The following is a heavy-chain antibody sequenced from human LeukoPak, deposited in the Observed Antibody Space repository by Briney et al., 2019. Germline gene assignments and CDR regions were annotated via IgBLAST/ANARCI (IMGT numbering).Heavy chain of an antibody. D-gene: IGHD2-21*01. J-gene: IGHJ4*02. CDR2: IYYRGST. CDR1: GGSISSSSYY. Sequence: SETLSLTCTVSGGSISSSSYYWGWIRQPPGKGLEGIGSIYYRGSTYYNPSLKSRVTISVATSKNQFSLKLSSVTAADTAVYYCARVRFCGGADCSSPTYFDYWGQGTQVTVSS. V-gene: IGHV4-39*01. CDR3: ARVRFCGGADCSSPTYFDY.